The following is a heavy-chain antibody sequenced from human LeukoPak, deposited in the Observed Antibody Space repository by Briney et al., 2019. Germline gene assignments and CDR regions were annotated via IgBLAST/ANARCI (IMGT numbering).Heavy chain of an antibody. J-gene: IGHJ4*02. CDR3: TKGRNSGSFYRGWGGEFDY. Sequence: SLRLSCATSGFTFDRYAMHWVRRAPGKGLEWVSGIGWNPISFDYAYSVKGRFTISRDSAKKPLYLQMNSLRPEDTALYYCTKGRNSGSFYRGWGGEFDYWGQGILVTASS. V-gene: IGHV3-9*01. CDR1: GFTFDRYA. D-gene: IGHD1-26*01. CDR2: IGWNPISF.